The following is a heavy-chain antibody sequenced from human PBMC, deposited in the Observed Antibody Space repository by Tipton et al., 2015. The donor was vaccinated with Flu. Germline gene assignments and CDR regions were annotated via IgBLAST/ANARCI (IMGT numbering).Heavy chain of an antibody. D-gene: IGHD6-13*01. V-gene: IGHV4-39*07. CDR1: GGSISSSAYY. CDR2: IYYSGST. Sequence: TLSLTCTVSGGSISSSAYYWGWIRQTPGKGLEWIGNIYYSGSTFYNPSLKSRVTISLDKSTNQFSLRLSSVTAADTAIYYCVIDDFGSSWYGYWGQGSLVTVSS. CDR3: VIDDFGSSWYGY. J-gene: IGHJ4*02.